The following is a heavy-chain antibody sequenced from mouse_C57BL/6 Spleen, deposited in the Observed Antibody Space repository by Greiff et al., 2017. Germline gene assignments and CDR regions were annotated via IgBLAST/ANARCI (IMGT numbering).Heavy chain of an antibody. V-gene: IGHV1-15*01. CDR1: GYTFTDYE. J-gene: IGHJ1*03. CDR2: IDPETGGT. CDR3: TRDDGQRWYFDV. D-gene: IGHD2-3*01. Sequence: VQLQQSGAELVRPGASVTLSCKASGYTFTDYEMHWVKQTPVHGLEWIGAIDPETGGTAYNQKFKGKAILTADKSSSTAYMELRSLTSEDSAVYYCTRDDGQRWYFDVWGTGTTVTVSS.